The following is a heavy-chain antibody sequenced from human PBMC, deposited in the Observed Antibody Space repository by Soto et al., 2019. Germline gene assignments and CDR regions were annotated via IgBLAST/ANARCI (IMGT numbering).Heavy chain of an antibody. J-gene: IGHJ4*02. CDR1: GGSITDYS. D-gene: IGHD1-7*01. V-gene: IGHV4-4*07. CDR2: ISATGKN. Sequence: QVQLQESGPGRVKPSETLSLTCSVSGGSITDYSGNWIRQSAGKGLEWIGRISATGKNQVNPSLQSRVTMSLDTSKNQFSLKLTSVTAADTAVYYCAGESGENWSYEAYWGQGTLVTVSS. CDR3: AGESGENWSYEAY.